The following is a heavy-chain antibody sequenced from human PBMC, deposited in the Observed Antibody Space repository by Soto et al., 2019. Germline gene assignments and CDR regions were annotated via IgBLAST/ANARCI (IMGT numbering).Heavy chain of an antibody. V-gene: IGHV3-30-3*01. CDR2: ISYDGSNK. D-gene: IGHD1-26*01. J-gene: IGHJ6*02. CDR1: GFTFSSYA. Sequence: PGGSLRLSCAASGFTFSSYAMHWVRQAPGKGLEWVAVISYDGSNKYYADSVKGRFTISRDNSKNTLYLQMNSLRAEDTAVYYCARERRDSGSYNEDYYYGMDVWGQGTTVTVSS. CDR3: ARERRDSGSYNEDYYYGMDV.